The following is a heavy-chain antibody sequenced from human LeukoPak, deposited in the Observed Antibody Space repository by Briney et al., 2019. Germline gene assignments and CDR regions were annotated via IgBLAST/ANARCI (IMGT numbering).Heavy chain of an antibody. D-gene: IGHD5-18*01. CDR1: GGTFSSYA. Sequence: ASVKVSCKASGGTFSSYAISWVRQAPGQGLEWMGGIIPIFGTANYAQKFQGRVTITADESTSTAYMELSSLRSEDTAVYYCARGYSYGLAEDAFDIWGQGTMVTVSS. CDR3: ARGYSYGLAEDAFDI. CDR2: IIPIFGTA. J-gene: IGHJ3*02. V-gene: IGHV1-69*13.